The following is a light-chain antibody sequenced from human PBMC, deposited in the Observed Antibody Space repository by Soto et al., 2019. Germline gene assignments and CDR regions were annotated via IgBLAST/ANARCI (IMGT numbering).Light chain of an antibody. V-gene: IGLV2-11*01. CDR2: DVT. CDR3: GSYAGSSTSFV. CDR1: SSDVGAYNY. Sequence: SVLTQPRSVSGATGQSVTISCTGTSSDVGAYNYVSWYRQHPGKAPKLIIYDVTKRPSGVPARFSGSKSGNTASLTISGLQADDEADYFCGSYAGSSTSFVCGGGTKVTVL. J-gene: IGLJ1*01.